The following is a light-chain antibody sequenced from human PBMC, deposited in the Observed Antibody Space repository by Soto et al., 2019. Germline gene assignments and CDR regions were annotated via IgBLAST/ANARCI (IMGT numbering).Light chain of an antibody. V-gene: IGLV2-23*01. CDR3: SSYAGSSTHVV. Sequence: QSALTQPASVSGSPGQSITISCTGISSDVGSYNLVSWYQQQPGKAPKVMIYEGSKRPSGVSNRFSGSRPGNTASLTISGLQAEDEAHYYCSSYAGSSTHVVFGGGTKLTVL. J-gene: IGLJ2*01. CDR1: SSDVGSYNL. CDR2: EGS.